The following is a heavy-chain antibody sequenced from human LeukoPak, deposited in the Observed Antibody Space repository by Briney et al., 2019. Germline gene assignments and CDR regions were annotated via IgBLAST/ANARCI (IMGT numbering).Heavy chain of an antibody. Sequence: PGGSLRLSCAASGFTFSSYEMNWVRQAPGKGLEWDSYISSSGSTIYYADSVKGRFTISRDNAKNSLYLQMNSLRAEDTAVYYCARGSFPEYDYAWGSYRPFDYWGQGTLVTVSS. CDR2: ISSSGSTI. J-gene: IGHJ4*02. CDR3: ARGSFPEYDYAWGSYRPFDY. V-gene: IGHV3-48*03. CDR1: GFTFSSYE. D-gene: IGHD3-16*02.